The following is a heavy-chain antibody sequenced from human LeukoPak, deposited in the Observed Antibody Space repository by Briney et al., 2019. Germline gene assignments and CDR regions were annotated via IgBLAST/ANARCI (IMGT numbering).Heavy chain of an antibody. D-gene: IGHD1-26*01. CDR2: IYYSGST. CDR3: ARAQRGSLYNWFDP. V-gene: IGHV4-39*01. CDR1: GGSTISSSSYY. J-gene: IGHJ5*02. Sequence: PSETLSLTCTVSGGSTISSSSYYWGWIRQPPGKGLEWIGIIYYSGSTYYNPSLKSRVAISIDTSKNQFSLKLSSVTAADTAVYYCARAQRGSLYNWFDPWGQGTLVTVSS.